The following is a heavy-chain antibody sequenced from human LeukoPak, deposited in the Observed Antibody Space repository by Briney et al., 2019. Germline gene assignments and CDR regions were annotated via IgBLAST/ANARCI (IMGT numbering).Heavy chain of an antibody. CDR2: IYYSGST. V-gene: IGHV4-39*07. Sequence: TSETLSLTCSVSGGFISSSSYYWGWIRQPPGKGLEWIGSIYYSGSTYYNPSLKSRVTILVDTSKNQFSLKLSSVTAADTAVYYCARVAVTSYNPYTNFDYWGQGTLVTVSS. CDR3: ARVAVTSYNPYTNFDY. J-gene: IGHJ4*02. D-gene: IGHD1-1*01. CDR1: GGFISSSSYY.